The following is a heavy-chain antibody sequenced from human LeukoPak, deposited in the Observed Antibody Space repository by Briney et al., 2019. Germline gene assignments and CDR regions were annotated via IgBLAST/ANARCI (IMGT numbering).Heavy chain of an antibody. CDR1: GGTFSSYA. CDR3: ARDYYDSSGYYYRTWFDP. D-gene: IGHD3-22*01. CDR2: IIPIFGTA. Sequence: SVKVSCKASGGTFSSYAISWVRQAPGQGLEWMGRIIPIFGTANYAQKFQGRVTITTDESTSTAYMELSSLRSEDTAVYYCARDYYDSSGYYYRTWFDPWGQGTLVTVSS. J-gene: IGHJ5*02. V-gene: IGHV1-69*05.